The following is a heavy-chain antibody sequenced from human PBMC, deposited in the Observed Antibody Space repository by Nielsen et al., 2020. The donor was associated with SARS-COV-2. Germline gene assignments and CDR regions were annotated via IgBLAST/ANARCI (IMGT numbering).Heavy chain of an antibody. D-gene: IGHD3-10*01. CDR3: ARVRCHELETYFWYYMDV. V-gene: IGHV2-70*01. Sequence: SAPTLVKPTQTLTLTCTFSGFSLSTSGKCVTWIRPPPRNALEWLAHINWDDDTYYSTSLRTRLTISKDTSKNQVVLTMTNMDPVDTATYYCARVRCHELETYFWYYMDVWGKGTTVTVSS. CDR2: INWDDDT. CDR1: GFSLSTSGKC. J-gene: IGHJ6*03.